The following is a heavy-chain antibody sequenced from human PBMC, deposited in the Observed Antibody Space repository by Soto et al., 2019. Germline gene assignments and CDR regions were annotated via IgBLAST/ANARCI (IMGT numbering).Heavy chain of an antibody. CDR2: ISGSGGST. V-gene: IGHV3-23*01. D-gene: IGHD1-26*01. CDR1: GFTFSSYA. CDR3: AKGPHSGSYPKYFQH. J-gene: IGHJ1*01. Sequence: GGSLRLSCAASGFTFSSYAMSWVRQAPGKGLEWVSAISGSGGSTYYADSVKGRFTISRDNSKNTLYLQMNSLRAEDTAVYYCAKGPHSGSYPKYFQHWGQGTLVTVSS.